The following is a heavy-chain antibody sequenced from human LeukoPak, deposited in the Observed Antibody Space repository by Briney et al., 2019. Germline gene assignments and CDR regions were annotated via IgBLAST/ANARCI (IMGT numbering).Heavy chain of an antibody. Sequence: GGSLRLSCAASGFTFSSYGMHWVRQAPGKGLERVAVISYDGSNKYYADSVKGRFTISRDNSKNTLYLQMNSLRAEDTAVYYCAKSPHSGYDLYYFDYWGRGTLVTVSS. J-gene: IGHJ4*02. D-gene: IGHD5-12*01. V-gene: IGHV3-30*18. CDR3: AKSPHSGYDLYYFDY. CDR2: ISYDGSNK. CDR1: GFTFSSYG.